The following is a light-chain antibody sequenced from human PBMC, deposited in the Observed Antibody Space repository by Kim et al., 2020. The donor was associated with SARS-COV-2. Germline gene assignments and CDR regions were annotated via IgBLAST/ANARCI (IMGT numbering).Light chain of an antibody. CDR3: CSYAGSPV. V-gene: IGLV2-23*02. J-gene: IGLJ2*01. CDR1: SSDVGSYNL. CDR2: EVS. Sequence: QSALTQPASVSGSPGQSITISCTGTSSDVGSYNLVSWYQQHPGKAPKLMIYEVSKRPSGVSNRFSGSKSGNTASLTISGLQAEDEADYYCCSYAGSPVFGGGTQLTVL.